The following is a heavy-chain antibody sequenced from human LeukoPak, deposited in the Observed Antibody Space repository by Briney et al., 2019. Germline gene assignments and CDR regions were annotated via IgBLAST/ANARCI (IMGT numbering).Heavy chain of an antibody. CDR2: IYYSWST. J-gene: IGHJ6*02. D-gene: IGHD6-6*01. V-gene: IGHV4-59*01. CDR3: AGGYSSSPRPRDYYYYYGMDV. CDR1: GGSISSYY. Sequence: SETLSLTCTVSGGSISSYYWSWIRQPPGKGLEWIGYIYYSWSTNYNPSLKSRVTISVDTSKNQFSLKLSSVTAADTAVYYCAGGYSSSPRPRDYYYYYGMDVWGQGTTVTVSS.